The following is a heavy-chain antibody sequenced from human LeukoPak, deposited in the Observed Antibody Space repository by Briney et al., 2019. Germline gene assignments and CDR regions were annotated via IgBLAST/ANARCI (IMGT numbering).Heavy chain of an antibody. V-gene: IGHV3-48*01. CDR2: ISSSSSTI. CDR3: ARGYCSSTTCYEFDY. J-gene: IGHJ4*02. CDR1: GFTFSSYA. Sequence: GGSLRLSCAASGFTFSSYAMSWVRQAPGKGLEWVSYISSSSSTIYYADSVKGRFTISRDNAKNSLYLQMNSLRAEDTAIYYCARGYCSSTTCYEFDYWGQGTPVTVSS. D-gene: IGHD2-2*01.